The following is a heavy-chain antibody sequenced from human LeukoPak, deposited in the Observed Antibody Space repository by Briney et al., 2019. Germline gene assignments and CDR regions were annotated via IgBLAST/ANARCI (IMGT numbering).Heavy chain of an antibody. Sequence: PGGSLGLSCAASGFTFSSYAMSWVRQAPGKGLEWVSDISGSGGSTYYADSVKGRFTISRDNSKNTLYQQMNSLRAEDTAVYYCAKAYYDFWSGYTDAFDIWGQGTMVTVSS. CDR3: AKAYYDFWSGYTDAFDI. CDR1: GFTFSSYA. J-gene: IGHJ3*02. CDR2: ISGSGGST. V-gene: IGHV3-23*01. D-gene: IGHD3-3*01.